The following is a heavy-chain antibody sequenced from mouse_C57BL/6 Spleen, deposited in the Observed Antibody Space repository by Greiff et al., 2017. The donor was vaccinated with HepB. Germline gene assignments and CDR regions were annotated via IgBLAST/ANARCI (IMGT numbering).Heavy chain of an antibody. V-gene: IGHV1-55*01. CDR2: IYPGSGST. Sequence: QVQLKQSGAELVKPGASVKMSCKASGYTFTSYWITWVKQRPGQGLEWIGDIYPGSGSTNYNEKFKSKATLTVDTSSSTAYMQLSSLTSEDSAVYYCARSRTAQAAWFAYWGQGTLVTVSA. J-gene: IGHJ3*01. D-gene: IGHD3-2*02. CDR3: ARSRTAQAAWFAY. CDR1: GYTFTSYW.